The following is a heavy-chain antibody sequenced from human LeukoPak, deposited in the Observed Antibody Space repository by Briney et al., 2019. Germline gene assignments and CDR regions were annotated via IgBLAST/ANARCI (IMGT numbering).Heavy chain of an antibody. CDR2: IYTSGST. Sequence: SETLSLTCTVSGGSISSSSYYWSWIRQPAGQGLEWIGRIYTSGSTNYNPSLKSRVTMSVDTAKNQFSLKLSSVTAADTAVYYCARANSSSSRAFDCWGQGTLVTVSS. V-gene: IGHV4-61*02. CDR1: GGSISSSSYY. CDR3: ARANSSSSRAFDC. J-gene: IGHJ4*02. D-gene: IGHD6-6*01.